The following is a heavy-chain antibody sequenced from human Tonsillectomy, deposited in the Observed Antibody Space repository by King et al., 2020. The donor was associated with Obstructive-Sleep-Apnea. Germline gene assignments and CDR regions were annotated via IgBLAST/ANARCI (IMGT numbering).Heavy chain of an antibody. CDR2: IYPDDSDT. D-gene: IGHD1-14*01. CDR3: SRGMDY. Sequence: VQLVESGAEVRKPGESLKISCKGSGYTFTNYWIAWVRQMPGKGLEWRGIIYPDDSDTRYSPSFQGQVTISAVKSISTAYLQWSSLKASDTAMYYCSRGMDYWGQGTLVTVSS. CDR1: GYTFTNYW. V-gene: IGHV5-51*01. J-gene: IGHJ4*02.